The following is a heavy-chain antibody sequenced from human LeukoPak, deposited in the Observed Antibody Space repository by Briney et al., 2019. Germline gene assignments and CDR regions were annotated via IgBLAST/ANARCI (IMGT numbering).Heavy chain of an antibody. CDR1: GGTFSSYA. D-gene: IGHD6-13*01. V-gene: IGHV1-69*05. J-gene: IGHJ4*02. CDR3: ARDRYSSSWYDY. CDR2: LIPIFGTS. Sequence: ASVKVSCKASGGTFSSYAISWVREAPGQGLEWRGGLIPIFGTSNYAQKFKGRVTITTDESTSTAYMELSSLRSEDTAVYYCARDRYSSSWYDYWGQGTLVTVSS.